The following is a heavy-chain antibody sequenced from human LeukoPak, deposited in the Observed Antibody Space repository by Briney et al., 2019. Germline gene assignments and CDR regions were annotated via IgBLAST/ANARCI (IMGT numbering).Heavy chain of an antibody. Sequence: GGSLRLTCAASGFTFSSYAMSWVRQAPGKGLEWVSAISGSGGSTYYADSVKGRFTISRDNSKNTLYLQMNSLRAEDTAVYYCAKNQPSPYQLPCVLDYWGQGTLVTVSS. D-gene: IGHD2-2*01. CDR2: ISGSGGST. CDR3: AKNQPSPYQLPCVLDY. CDR1: GFTFSSYA. V-gene: IGHV3-23*01. J-gene: IGHJ4*02.